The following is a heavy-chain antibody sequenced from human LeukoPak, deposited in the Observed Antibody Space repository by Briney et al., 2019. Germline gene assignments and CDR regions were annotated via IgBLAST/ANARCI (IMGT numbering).Heavy chain of an antibody. D-gene: IGHD2-15*01. V-gene: IGHV1-69*04. CDR3: ASRHCSGGSCYSELFDY. Sequence: SVKVSCKASGGTFSSYAISWVRQAPGQGLEWMGRIIPILGIANYAQKFQGRVTITADESTSTAYMELSSLRSEDTAVYYCASRHCSGGSCYSELFDYWGQGTLVTVSS. J-gene: IGHJ4*02. CDR2: IIPILGIA. CDR1: GGTFSSYA.